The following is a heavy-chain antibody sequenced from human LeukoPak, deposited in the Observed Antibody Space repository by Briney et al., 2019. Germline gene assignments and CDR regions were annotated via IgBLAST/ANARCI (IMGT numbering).Heavy chain of an antibody. CDR2: MNPSSGNT. CDR3: ARAAGGTRNYYMDV. Sequence: ASVKVSCKASGYTFSSYDVNWVRQATGQGLEWMGWMNPSSGNTGYAQKFQGRVTIIRNTSISTAYMELSSLRSEDTAVYYCARAAGGTRNYYMDVWAKGTTVTDSS. J-gene: IGHJ6*03. CDR1: GYTFSSYD. V-gene: IGHV1-8*01. D-gene: IGHD3-16*01.